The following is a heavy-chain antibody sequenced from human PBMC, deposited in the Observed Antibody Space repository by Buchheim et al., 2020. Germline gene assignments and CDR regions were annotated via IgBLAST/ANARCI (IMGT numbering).Heavy chain of an antibody. CDR2: INGDGRNT. D-gene: IGHD1-26*01. Sequence: EVQLVESGGGLVQPGGSLRLSCAASGFTFGIYWMHWVRQTPGKGLVCVSRINGDGRNTHYADSVKGRFTISRDNAENTLYPQMNSLRAEDTAVDYCAMSTDYYADWGQGT. CDR1: GFTFGIYW. J-gene: IGHJ4*02. CDR3: AMSTDYYAD. V-gene: IGHV3-74*01.